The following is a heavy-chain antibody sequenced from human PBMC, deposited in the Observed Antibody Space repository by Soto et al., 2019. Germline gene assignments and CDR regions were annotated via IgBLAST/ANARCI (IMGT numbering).Heavy chain of an antibody. CDR1: GFTFSSYA. CDR3: AKNVRIQLWSYFDY. D-gene: IGHD5-18*01. J-gene: IGHJ4*02. Sequence: EVQLLESGGGLVQPGGSLRLSCAASGFTFSSYAMSWVRQAPGKGLEWVSAISGSGGSTYYADSVKGRLNLSRDNSKKTLYLQMHSLRAEDTAVYYCAKNVRIQLWSYFDYWGQGTLVTVSS. CDR2: ISGSGGST. V-gene: IGHV3-23*01.